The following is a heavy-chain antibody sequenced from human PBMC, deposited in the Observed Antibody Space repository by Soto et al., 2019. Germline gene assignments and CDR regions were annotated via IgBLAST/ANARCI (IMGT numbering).Heavy chain of an antibody. J-gene: IGHJ6*02. CDR3: ARVGRYSYGYYYYGMDV. D-gene: IGHD5-18*01. Sequence: LRLSCAASGFTFSSYAMHWVRQAPGKGLEWVAVISYDGSNKYYADSVKGRFTISRDNSKNTLYLQMNSLRAEDTAVYYCARVGRYSYGYYYYGMDVWGQGTTVTVSS. V-gene: IGHV3-30-3*01. CDR1: GFTFSSYA. CDR2: ISYDGSNK.